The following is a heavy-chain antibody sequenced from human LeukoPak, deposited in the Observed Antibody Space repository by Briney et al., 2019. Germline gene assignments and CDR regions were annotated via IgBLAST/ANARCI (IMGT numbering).Heavy chain of an antibody. V-gene: IGHV5-51*01. D-gene: IGHD1-26*01. CDR2: IYPGDSDT. J-gene: IGHJ4*02. Sequence: GESLKISCKGSGYSFTKYWIGWVRQMPGKGLEWMGIIYPGDSDTRYSPSFQGQVTISADKSISTAYLQWSSLKASDTAMYYCARESGSYDRGMRHWGQGTLVTVSS. CDR3: ARESGSYDRGMRH. CDR1: GYSFTKYW.